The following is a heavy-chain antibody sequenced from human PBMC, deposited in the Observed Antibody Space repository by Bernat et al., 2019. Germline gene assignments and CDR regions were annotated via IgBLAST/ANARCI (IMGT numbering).Heavy chain of an antibody. CDR2: ISPYNGNT. CDR3: ARALLYSNYAYYYYYMDV. CDR1: GYTFSSYD. V-gene: IGHV1-18*04. D-gene: IGHD4-11*01. Sequence: QVQLVQSGAEVKKPGASVKVSCKASGYTFSSYDINWVRQAPGQGLEWMGWISPYNGNTNYAQKLQGRVTMTTDTSTTTAYMELRSLRSDDTAVYYCARALLYSNYAYYYYYMDVWGKGTTVTVSS. J-gene: IGHJ6*03.